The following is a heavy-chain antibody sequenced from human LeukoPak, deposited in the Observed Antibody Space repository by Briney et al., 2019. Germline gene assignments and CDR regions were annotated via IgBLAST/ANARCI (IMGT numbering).Heavy chain of an antibody. D-gene: IGHD3-3*01. CDR1: GYTFTGYY. V-gene: IGHV1-2*02. Sequence: ASVKVSCKASGYTFTGYYMHWVRQAPGQGLEWMGWINPTSGGTNYAQKFQGRVTMTRDTSISTAYMELRRLGSDDTAVYSCARVDDFWSGWCFDYRGPATLVTVSS. J-gene: IGHJ4*02. CDR3: ARVDDFWSGWCFDY. CDR2: INPTSGGT.